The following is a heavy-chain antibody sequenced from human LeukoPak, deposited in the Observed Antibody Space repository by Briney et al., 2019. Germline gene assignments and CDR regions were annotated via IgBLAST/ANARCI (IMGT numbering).Heavy chain of an antibody. CDR3: ARGLEMATIRYGMDV. Sequence: ASVKVSCKASGYTFISNDINWVRQATGQGLEWMGWMNPNSGNTGYAQKFQGRVTMTRNTSISTAYMELSSLRSEDTAVYYCARGLEMATIRYGMDVWGKGTTVTISS. CDR1: GYTFISND. D-gene: IGHD5-24*01. V-gene: IGHV1-8*01. J-gene: IGHJ6*04. CDR2: MNPNSGNT.